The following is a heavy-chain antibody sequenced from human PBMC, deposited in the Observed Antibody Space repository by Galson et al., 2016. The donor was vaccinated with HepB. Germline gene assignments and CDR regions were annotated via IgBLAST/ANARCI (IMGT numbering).Heavy chain of an antibody. D-gene: IGHD6-6*01. Sequence: SLRLSCAVSGSISSAESRNWVRQSPGRGLEWISYISITYGTIHYADSVKGRFTISRDTANNSFYLQMNSLRSEDTAVYYCARDFSPGSSSSEGNWGQGMLVTVSS. J-gene: IGHJ4*02. CDR3: ARDFSPGSSSSEGN. CDR2: ISITYGTI. V-gene: IGHV3-48*01. CDR1: GSISSAES.